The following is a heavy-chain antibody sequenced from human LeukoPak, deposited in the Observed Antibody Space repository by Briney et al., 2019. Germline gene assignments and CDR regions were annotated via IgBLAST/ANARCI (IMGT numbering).Heavy chain of an antibody. Sequence: GGSLRLSCAASGFTFSSYWMNWVRQAPGKGLVWVSRIASDGSWTGYADSVKGRFTISKDNAKNTVYLQMNNLRAEDTAVYYCVSFYETYWGRGTLVTVSS. J-gene: IGHJ4*02. V-gene: IGHV3-74*01. CDR1: GFTFSSYW. CDR3: VSFYETY. CDR2: IASDGSWT. D-gene: IGHD2-2*01.